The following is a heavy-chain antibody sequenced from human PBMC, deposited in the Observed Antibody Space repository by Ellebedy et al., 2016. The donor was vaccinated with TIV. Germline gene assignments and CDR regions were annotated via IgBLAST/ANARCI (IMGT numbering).Heavy chain of an antibody. D-gene: IGHD3-10*01. CDR3: AIHEGRITMVRGDQ. J-gene: IGHJ4*02. V-gene: IGHV4-39*01. Sequence: MPSETLSLTCTVSGGSISSSSYYWGWIRQPPGKGLEWIGSIYYSGSTYYNPSLKSRVTISVDTSKNQFSLKLSSVTAADTAMYYCAIHEGRITMVRGDQWGQGTLVTVSS. CDR1: GGSISSSSYY. CDR2: IYYSGST.